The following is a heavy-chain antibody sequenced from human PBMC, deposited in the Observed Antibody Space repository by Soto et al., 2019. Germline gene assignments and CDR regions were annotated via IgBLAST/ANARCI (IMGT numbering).Heavy chain of an antibody. CDR2: IRSKASGGTT. CDR3: TRDVVTICGVTGEGYYYYYGMVV. Sequence: PGGSLRLSCTASGFTFGDYAMSLFRQAPGKGLECVCFIRSKASGGTTEYAASVKGRFTISRDDSTSIAYLQMNSLKTEDTAVYYCTRDVVTICGVTGEGYYYYYGMVVWGQGTTVNVSS. J-gene: IGHJ6*02. V-gene: IGHV3-49*03. D-gene: IGHD3-3*01. CDR1: GFTFGDYA.